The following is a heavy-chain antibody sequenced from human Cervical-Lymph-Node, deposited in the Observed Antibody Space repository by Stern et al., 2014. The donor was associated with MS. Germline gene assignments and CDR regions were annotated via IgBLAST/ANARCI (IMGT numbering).Heavy chain of an antibody. CDR1: GYSFTSYW. Sequence: EVHLVESGAEVKKPGESLKISCKGSGYSFTSYWIGWVRQMPGKGLEWMGIIYPGDSDTRYSPSFQGQVTISADKSISTAYLQWSSLKASDTAMYYCARHEDCSSTSCSGFDPWGQGTLVTVSS. D-gene: IGHD2-2*01. J-gene: IGHJ5*02. V-gene: IGHV5-51*01. CDR3: ARHEDCSSTSCSGFDP. CDR2: IYPGDSDT.